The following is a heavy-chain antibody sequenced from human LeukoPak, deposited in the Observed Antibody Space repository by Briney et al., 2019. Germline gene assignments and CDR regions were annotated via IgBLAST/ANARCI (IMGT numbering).Heavy chain of an antibody. Sequence: GGSLRPSCAASGFIFNKAWMNWVRQAPGKGPEWVGRIKSNNDGGTTDYASPVEGRFIISRDDSKNTIYLQMNRLIIDDTAIYYCTPVMVEDRGFWGQGTLVTVSS. CDR3: TPVMVEDRGF. V-gene: IGHV3-15*01. CDR1: GFIFNKAW. CDR2: IKSNNDGGTT. D-gene: IGHD2-21*01. J-gene: IGHJ4*02.